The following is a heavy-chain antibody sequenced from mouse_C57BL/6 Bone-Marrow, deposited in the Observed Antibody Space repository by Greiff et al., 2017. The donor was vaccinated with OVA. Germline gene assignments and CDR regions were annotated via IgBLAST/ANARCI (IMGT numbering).Heavy chain of an antibody. CDR2: INPNNGGP. D-gene: IGHD1-1*01. CDR1: GYTFTDYY. Sequence: EVQLQQSGPELVKPGASVKISCKASGYTFTDYYMNWVKQSHGKSLEWIGDINPNNGGPSYNQKFKGKATLTVDKSSSTAYMELRSLTSEVSAVYYCARGLRGYWGQGTTLTVSS. CDR3: ARGLRGY. J-gene: IGHJ2*01. V-gene: IGHV1-26*01.